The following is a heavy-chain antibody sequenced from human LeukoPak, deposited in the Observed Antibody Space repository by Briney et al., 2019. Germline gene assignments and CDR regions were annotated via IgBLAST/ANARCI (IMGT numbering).Heavy chain of an antibody. D-gene: IGHD1-26*01. CDR3: ARRIGGSSNFDS. Sequence: PSETLSLTCTVSGVSITTSGYYWAWIRQPPGKGLEWIGNFYHGGTTYYSPSLKSRVTISVDTSKNHVSLKLTSMTAADTAVYYCARRIGGSSNFDSWGQGTLVTVSS. J-gene: IGHJ4*02. V-gene: IGHV4-39*02. CDR2: FYHGGTT. CDR1: GVSITTSGYY.